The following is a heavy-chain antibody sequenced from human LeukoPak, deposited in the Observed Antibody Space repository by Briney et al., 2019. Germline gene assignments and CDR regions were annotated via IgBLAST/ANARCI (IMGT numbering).Heavy chain of an antibody. CDR2: ISSSSSYI. V-gene: IGHV3-21*01. J-gene: IGHJ4*02. CDR1: GFTFGSYS. D-gene: IGHD1-1*01. Sequence: PGGSLRLSCAASGFTFGSYSMNWVRQAPGKGLEWVSSISSSSSYIYYADSVKGRFTISRDNAKNSLYLQMNSLRAEDTAVYYCAKDLSFAGYDYWGQGTLVTVSS. CDR3: AKDLSFAGYDY.